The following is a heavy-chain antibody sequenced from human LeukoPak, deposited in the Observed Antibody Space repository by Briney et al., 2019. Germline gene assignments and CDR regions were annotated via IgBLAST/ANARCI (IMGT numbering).Heavy chain of an antibody. CDR3: ARDPRTVRI. J-gene: IGHJ4*02. D-gene: IGHD1-1*01. V-gene: IGHV3-48*04. CDR1: GLTFSSYW. CDR2: ISGNGGVI. Sequence: PGGSLRLSCAASGLTFSSYWMSWVRQAPAKGLEWLSYISGNGGVIQYADSVKGRFTISRDNAKNLLYLQMDSLRVEDTAIYYCARDPRTVRIWGQGTLVTVSS.